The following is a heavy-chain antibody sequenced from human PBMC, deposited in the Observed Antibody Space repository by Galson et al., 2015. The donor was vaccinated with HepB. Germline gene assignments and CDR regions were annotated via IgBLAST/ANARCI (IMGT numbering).Heavy chain of an antibody. CDR3: ARHGVYSTGWYITAIDY. J-gene: IGHJ4*02. D-gene: IGHD6-13*01. V-gene: IGHV5-51*01. Sequence: QSGAAVKKPGESLKISCKGSGYRFSSYWIAWVRQMPGKGLEWMGIIYPGDSDTRYSPSFQGQVTIPADKSISTAYLQWSSLKASDSAMYYCARHGVYSTGWYITAIDYWGQGTPVTVSS. CDR2: IYPGDSDT. CDR1: GYRFSSYW.